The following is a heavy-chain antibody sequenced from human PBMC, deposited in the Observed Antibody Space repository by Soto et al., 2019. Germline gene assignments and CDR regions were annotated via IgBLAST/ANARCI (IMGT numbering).Heavy chain of an antibody. CDR2: ISGYNGKT. CDR1: GYTFSNYG. V-gene: IGHV1-18*01. CDR3: ARGGSSWSAEYYQH. J-gene: IGHJ1*01. D-gene: IGHD6-13*01. Sequence: QVQLVQSGAEVKKPVASVKVSCKASGYTFSNYGISWVRQAPGQGPEWMGWISGYNGKTKYAQTLQGRVTMTTDTSTSTAYMELRSLRSDDTAVYYCARGGSSWSAEYYQHWGQGTLVIVSS.